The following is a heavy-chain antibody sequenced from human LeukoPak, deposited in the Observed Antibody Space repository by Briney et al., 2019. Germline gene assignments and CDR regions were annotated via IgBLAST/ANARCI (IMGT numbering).Heavy chain of an antibody. Sequence: SETLSLTCTVSGGSISSYYWSWIRQPPGKGLEWIGYIYYSGSTNYNPSLKSRVTISVDTSKNQFSLKLSSVTAADTAVYYCARGGGRAAAGTYFDYWGQGTLVTVSS. CDR2: IYYSGST. D-gene: IGHD6-13*01. CDR3: ARGGGRAAAGTYFDY. CDR1: GGSISSYY. J-gene: IGHJ4*02. V-gene: IGHV4-59*01.